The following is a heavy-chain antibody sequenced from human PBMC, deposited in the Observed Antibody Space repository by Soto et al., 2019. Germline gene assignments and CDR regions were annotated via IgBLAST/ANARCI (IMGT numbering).Heavy chain of an antibody. CDR3: ARWVGGSMYDNSGKYDS. CDR2: EAYDGSKT. J-gene: IGHJ5*01. CDR1: GFTFSSNG. Sequence: QVQLVESGGGVVQPGRSLRLTCAASGFTFSSNGMHWVRQAPGKGLEWVALEAYDGSKTYYGDSVRGRFTISRDNSENTLYLQMNSLRAEDTAVYYCARWVGGSMYDNSGKYDSWGQGTLVTVSS. D-gene: IGHD3-22*01. V-gene: IGHV3-30*03.